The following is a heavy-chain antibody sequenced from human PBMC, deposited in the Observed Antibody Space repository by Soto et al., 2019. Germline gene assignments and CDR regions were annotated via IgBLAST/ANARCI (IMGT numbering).Heavy chain of an antibody. CDR3: ARGISGSSYYFGRTQRYFDHGMDV. Sequence: QVQLVQSGAEVKKPGASVRVSCKASASIFNAYFIHWVRQAPGKGLEWMGLINPKSGDTKFAPKFQASVIMTSDTSISTAYMEVRGLTFDDTAVYYCARGISGSSYYFGRTQRYFDHGMDVWGQGTPVTVSS. CDR2: INPKSGDT. J-gene: IGHJ6*02. V-gene: IGHV1-2*04. CDR1: ASIFNAYF. D-gene: IGHD6-13*01.